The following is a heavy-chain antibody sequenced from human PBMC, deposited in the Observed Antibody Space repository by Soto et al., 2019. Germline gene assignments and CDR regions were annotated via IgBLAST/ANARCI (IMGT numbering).Heavy chain of an antibody. CDR1: GFTFSNYA. J-gene: IGHJ1*01. Sequence: GGSLRLSCAASGFTFSNYAMSWVRQAPGKGLEWVAVISYDGSNKYYADSVKGRFTISRDNSKNTLYLQMNSLRAEDTAVYYCARDGTDYYDSGHFQHWGQGTLVTVSS. D-gene: IGHD3-22*01. CDR3: ARDGTDYYDSGHFQH. V-gene: IGHV3-30-3*01. CDR2: ISYDGSNK.